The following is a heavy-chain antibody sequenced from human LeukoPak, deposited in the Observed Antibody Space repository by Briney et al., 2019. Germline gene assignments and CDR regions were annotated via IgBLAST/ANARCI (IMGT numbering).Heavy chain of an antibody. Sequence: ASVKVSCXASGYTFTDYYIHWVRQRQAPGQELEWMGRINPNSGGTNYAQKFQGRVTMTRDTSISTAYMELSSLSSDDTAVYFCARRVGSSSGYSFDYWGQGTLVTVSS. CDR3: ARRVGSSSGYSFDY. CDR1: GYTFTDYY. CDR2: INPNSGGT. V-gene: IGHV1-2*06. J-gene: IGHJ4*02. D-gene: IGHD5-12*01.